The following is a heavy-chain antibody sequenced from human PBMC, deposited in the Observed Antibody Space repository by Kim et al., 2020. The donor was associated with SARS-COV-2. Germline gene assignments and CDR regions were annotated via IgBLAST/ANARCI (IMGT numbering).Heavy chain of an antibody. Sequence: GGSLRLSCAASGFTVSSNYMSWVRQAPGKGLEWVSVIYSGGSTYYADSVKGRFTISRDNSKNTLYLQMNSLRAEDTAVYYCARGAARVAFDYWGQGTLVTVSS. J-gene: IGHJ4*02. CDR2: IYSGGST. D-gene: IGHD2-15*01. V-gene: IGHV3-53*01. CDR3: ARGAARVAFDY. CDR1: GFTVSSNY.